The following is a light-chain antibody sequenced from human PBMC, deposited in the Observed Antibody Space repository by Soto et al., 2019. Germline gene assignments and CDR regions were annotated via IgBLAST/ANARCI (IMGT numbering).Light chain of an antibody. CDR2: KAS. Sequence: SQMTQAPPTRSASIGDRVTITCRASQSISSWLAWYQQKPGKAPKLLIYKASSLESGVPSRFSGSGSGTEFTLTISSLQPDDFATYYCQQYNSYSRTLGQGSKVDI. J-gene: IGKJ1*01. V-gene: IGKV1-5*03. CDR1: QSISSW. CDR3: QQYNSYSRT.